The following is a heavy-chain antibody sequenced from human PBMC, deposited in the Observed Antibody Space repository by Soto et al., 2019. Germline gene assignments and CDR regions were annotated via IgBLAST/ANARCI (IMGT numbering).Heavy chain of an antibody. CDR3: ARVSYYYESSGYFSWFDP. D-gene: IGHD3-22*01. CDR1: GGSINSDGYY. CDR2: IYYSGST. Sequence: SETLSLTCTVSGGSINSDGYYWSWIRQHPGKGLEWIGYIYYSGSTYYNPSLKSRVTISVDTSKNQFSLKLSSVTAADTAVYYCARVSYYYESSGYFSWFDPWGQGTLVTVSS. J-gene: IGHJ5*02. V-gene: IGHV4-31*03.